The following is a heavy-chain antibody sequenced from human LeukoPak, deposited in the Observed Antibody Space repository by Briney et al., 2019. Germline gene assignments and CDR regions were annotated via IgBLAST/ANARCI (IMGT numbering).Heavy chain of an antibody. CDR1: GGTFGSYA. CDR2: IIPIFGTA. Sequence: SVKVSCKASGGTFGSYAISWVRQAPGQGLEWMGRIIPIFGTANYAQKFQGRVTITTDESTSTAYMELSSLRSEDTAVYYCARDTYYYDSSGYYYVDYWGQGTLVTVSS. V-gene: IGHV1-69*05. D-gene: IGHD3-22*01. CDR3: ARDTYYYDSSGYYYVDY. J-gene: IGHJ4*02.